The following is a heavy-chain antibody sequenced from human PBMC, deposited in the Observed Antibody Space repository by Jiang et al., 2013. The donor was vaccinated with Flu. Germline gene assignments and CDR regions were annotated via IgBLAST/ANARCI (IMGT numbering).Heavy chain of an antibody. CDR3: ARDKNTPPFSPAAFDI. CDR1: GGSIISSNW. CDR2: IYHGGTT. V-gene: IGHV4-4*02. J-gene: IGHJ3*02. D-gene: IGHD2-2*01. Sequence: LLKPSETLSLTCGVSGGSIISSNWWSWVRQPPGKGLEWIGEIYHGGTTNYNPSLKSRVTISLDKSKNQLFLTLSSVTAADTAVYYCARDKNTPPFSPAAFDIWGQGT.